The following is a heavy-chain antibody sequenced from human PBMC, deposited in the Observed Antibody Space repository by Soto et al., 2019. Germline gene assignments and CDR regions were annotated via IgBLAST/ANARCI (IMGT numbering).Heavy chain of an antibody. D-gene: IGHD3-16*01. CDR2: MKEDGSEK. CDR3: AGGVYELDP. CDR1: GFTFSNYW. V-gene: IGHV3-7*04. J-gene: IGHJ5*02. Sequence: GGSLRLSCVASGFTFSNYWMGWVRQAPGKGLEWVANMKEDGSEKYYLDSVKGRFTISRDNAKNSLFLQMNSLRAEDTAVYYCAGGVYELDPWGQGTMVTVSS.